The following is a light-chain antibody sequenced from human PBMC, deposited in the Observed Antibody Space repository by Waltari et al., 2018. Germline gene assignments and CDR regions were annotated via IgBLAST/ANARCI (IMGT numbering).Light chain of an antibody. J-gene: IGKJ4*01. Sequence: DIVMTQSPESLAVSLGERATINCRSSQSVSYSSNNKDYLAWYQQKPGQPPKLLIYWASTRESGVPDRFSGSGSGTDFTLTISSLQAEDVAVYYCQQYYISPLTFGGGTKVEIK. CDR3: QQYYISPLT. CDR1: QSVSYSSNNKDY. CDR2: WAS. V-gene: IGKV4-1*01.